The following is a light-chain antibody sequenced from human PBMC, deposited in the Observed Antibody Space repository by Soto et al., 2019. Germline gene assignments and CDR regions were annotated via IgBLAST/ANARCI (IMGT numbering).Light chain of an antibody. CDR3: QQYKNWLTWT. J-gene: IGKJ1*01. Sequence: IMMTQSPATLSVSPGERATLSCRASQSISSNLAWYQQTPGQAPRLLIYGASTRATGIPARLSGSGSGTEFTLTISSLQSEDFAVYYCQQYKNWLTWTFGQGTKVDIK. V-gene: IGKV3-15*01. CDR1: QSISSN. CDR2: GAS.